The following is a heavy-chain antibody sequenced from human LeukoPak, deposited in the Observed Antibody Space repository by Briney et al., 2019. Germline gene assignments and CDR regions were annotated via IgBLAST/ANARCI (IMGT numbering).Heavy chain of an antibody. CDR2: INHSGST. D-gene: IGHD3-3*01. V-gene: IGHV4-34*01. Sequence: SETLSLTCAVYGGSFSGYYWSWIRQPPGKGLKWIGEINHSGSTNYNPSLKSRVTISVDTSKNQFSLKLSSVTAADTAVYYCARGTTIFVVVSKWFDPRGQGTLVTVSS. J-gene: IGHJ5*02. CDR3: ARGTTIFVVVSKWFDP. CDR1: GGSFSGYY.